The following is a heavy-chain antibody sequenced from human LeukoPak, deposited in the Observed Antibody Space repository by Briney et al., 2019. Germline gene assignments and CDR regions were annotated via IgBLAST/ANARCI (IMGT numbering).Heavy chain of an antibody. CDR2: ISYDGSNK. V-gene: IGHV3-30-3*01. CDR1: GFTFSSYA. CDR3: ARGARQWLVRPFDY. J-gene: IGHJ4*02. Sequence: GGSLRLSCAASGFTFSSYAMHWVRQAPGKGLEWVAVISYDGSNKYYADSVKGRFTISRDNSKNTLYLQMNSLRAEDTAVYYCARGARQWLVRPFDYWGQGTLVTVSS. D-gene: IGHD6-19*01.